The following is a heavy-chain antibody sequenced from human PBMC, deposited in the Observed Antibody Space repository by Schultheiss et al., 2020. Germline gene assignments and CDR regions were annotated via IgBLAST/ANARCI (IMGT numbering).Heavy chain of an antibody. Sequence: ASVKVSCKASGYTFTSYDINWVRQATGQGLEWMGWISAYNGNTNYAQKFQGRVTITADKSTSTAYMELSSLRSEDTAVYYCARWDYGSGSYRKRRYYYYYYGMGFWGQGTTVTVSS. J-gene: IGHJ6*02. CDR2: ISAYNGNT. CDR3: ARWDYGSGSYRKRRYYYYYYGMGF. D-gene: IGHD3-10*01. V-gene: IGHV1-18*01. CDR1: GYTFTSYD.